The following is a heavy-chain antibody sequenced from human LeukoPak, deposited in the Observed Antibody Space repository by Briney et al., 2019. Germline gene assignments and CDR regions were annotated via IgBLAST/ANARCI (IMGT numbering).Heavy chain of an antibody. D-gene: IGHD5-24*01. V-gene: IGHV4-59*12. J-gene: IGHJ4*02. CDR3: ARDYYLGGRDGCNFDY. Sequence: SETLSLTCTVSGGSISSYYWSWIRQPPGKGLEWIGYIYYSGSTNYNPSLKSRVTISVDTSKNQFSLKLSSVTAADTAVYYCARDYYLGGRDGCNFDYWGQGTLVTVSS. CDR2: IYYSGST. CDR1: GGSISSYY.